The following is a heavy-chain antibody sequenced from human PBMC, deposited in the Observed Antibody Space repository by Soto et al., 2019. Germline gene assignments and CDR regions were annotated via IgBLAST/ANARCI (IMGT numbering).Heavy chain of an antibody. D-gene: IGHD6-19*01. Sequence: GGSLRLSGAASGFTFSSYGMHWVRQAPGKGLEWVAVISNDGSNKYYADSVKGRFTISRDNSKNTLYLQMTSLRAEDTAVYYCAKDKSGTGAVAGNDYWGQGTLVTVSS. V-gene: IGHV3-30*18. CDR2: ISNDGSNK. CDR3: AKDKSGTGAVAGNDY. CDR1: GFTFSSYG. J-gene: IGHJ4*02.